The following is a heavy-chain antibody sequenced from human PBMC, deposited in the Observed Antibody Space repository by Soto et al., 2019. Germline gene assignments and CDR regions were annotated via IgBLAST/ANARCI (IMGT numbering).Heavy chain of an antibody. Sequence: SETLSLTCTVSGGSISSYYWTWIRQPPGKGLEWIGYIYHSGNTNYNSSLKSRVTISVDTSKNQFSLKLSSVTAADTAVYYCARGSRYSYGYDVHYYYYMDVWGKGTTVTVSS. J-gene: IGHJ6*03. CDR3: ARGSRYSYGYDVHYYYYMDV. V-gene: IGHV4-59*01. D-gene: IGHD5-18*01. CDR1: GGSISSYY. CDR2: IYHSGNT.